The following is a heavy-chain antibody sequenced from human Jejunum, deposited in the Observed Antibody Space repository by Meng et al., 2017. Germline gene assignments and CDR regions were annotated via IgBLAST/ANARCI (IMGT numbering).Heavy chain of an antibody. CDR2: VNPDGSQK. J-gene: IGHJ5*02. D-gene: IGHD3-3*01. CDR3: ARGSRDFA. V-gene: IGHV3-7*04. Sequence: GESLKTSCTGSGFTFSRSWMSSVRQTPGKGLEWVAIVNPDGSQKSYVDSVKGRFTISRDNAKNSLFLQLNIVRVEDTAVYYCARGSRDFAWGQGILVTVSS. CDR1: GFTFSRSW.